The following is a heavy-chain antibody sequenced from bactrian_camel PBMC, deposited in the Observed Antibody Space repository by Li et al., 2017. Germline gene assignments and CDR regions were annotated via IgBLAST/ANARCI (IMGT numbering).Heavy chain of an antibody. CDR2: FYPSDAGDT. CDR1: DLTLRTHC. D-gene: IGHD7*01. V-gene: IGHV3S1*01. J-gene: IGHJ4*01. Sequence: HVQLVESGGGSVQAGGSLRLSCAASDLTLRTHCMGWFRQAPGKEREGVAAFYPSDAGDTYYADSVKGRFTISRDNAKDTLYLQMNTLNTEDTAMYHCATGGTISNVKWSPTTKGQGTQVTVS.